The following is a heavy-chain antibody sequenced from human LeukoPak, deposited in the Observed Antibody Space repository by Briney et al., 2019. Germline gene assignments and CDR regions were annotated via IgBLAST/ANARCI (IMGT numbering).Heavy chain of an antibody. D-gene: IGHD2-15*01. CDR3: AKAGCSGGSCYVYFDY. Sequence: GGSLRLSCAASGFTFRNYGMHWVRQAPGKGLEWVAVISNDGGNKYYADSVKGRFTISRDNSKNTLYLQMNSLRGEDTAVFYCAKAGCSGGSCYVYFDYWGQGTLVTVSS. CDR2: ISNDGGNK. CDR1: GFTFRNYG. J-gene: IGHJ4*02. V-gene: IGHV3-30*18.